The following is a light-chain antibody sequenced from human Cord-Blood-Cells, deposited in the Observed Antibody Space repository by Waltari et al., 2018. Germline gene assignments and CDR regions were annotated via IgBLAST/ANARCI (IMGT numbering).Light chain of an antibody. CDR1: SSDVGGYNY. CDR3: SSYTSSSTLV. V-gene: IGLV2-14*04. J-gene: IGLJ2*01. CDR2: DVS. Sequence: QSITISCTGTSSDVGGYNYVSWYQQHPGKATKLMIYDVSNRPSVVSNRFSGSKSGTTASLTISGLQAEDEADYYCSSYTSSSTLVFGGGTKLTVL.